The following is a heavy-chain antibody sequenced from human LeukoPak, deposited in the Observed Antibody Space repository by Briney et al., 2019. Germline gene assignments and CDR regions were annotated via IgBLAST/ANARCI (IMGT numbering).Heavy chain of an antibody. CDR1: GFDFSSNW. J-gene: IGHJ6*02. CDR2: IKGDGIST. V-gene: IGHV3-74*01. CDR3: ARNNGMDV. Sequence: GGSLRLSCAASGFDFSSNWMHWVRHAPGQGLVWVSRIKGDGISTNYADSVKGRFTISRDIAKNTLYLQMNSLRAEDTALYHCARNNGMDVWGQGTTVIVSS.